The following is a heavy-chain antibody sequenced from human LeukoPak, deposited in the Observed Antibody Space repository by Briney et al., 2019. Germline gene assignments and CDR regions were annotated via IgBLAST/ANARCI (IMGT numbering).Heavy chain of an antibody. CDR2: ISSSGSTK. Sequence: PGGSLRLSCAASGFTFSDYYMSWIRQAPGKGLEWVSYISSSGSTKYYADSVKGRFTISRDNAKNSYLQMNSLRAEDTAVYYCASDGHAYGRGSPHYWGQGTLVTVSS. V-gene: IGHV3-11*01. CDR3: ASDGHAYGRGSPHY. CDR1: GFTFSDYY. J-gene: IGHJ4*02. D-gene: IGHD3-10*01.